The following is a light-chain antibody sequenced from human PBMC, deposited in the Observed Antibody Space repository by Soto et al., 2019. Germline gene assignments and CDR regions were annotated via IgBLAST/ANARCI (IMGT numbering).Light chain of an antibody. CDR1: NSDVGDYDY. CDR3: CSYADKYTYV. V-gene: IGLV2-11*01. Sequence: QSVLTQHRSVSGSPGQSVTIFCTGTNSDVGDYDYVSWYQHHAGKAPKLLVYDVTKRPSGVPDRFSGSKSGNTASLTISGLQADDEADYYCCSYADKYTYVFGTGTKVTVL. J-gene: IGLJ1*01. CDR2: DVT.